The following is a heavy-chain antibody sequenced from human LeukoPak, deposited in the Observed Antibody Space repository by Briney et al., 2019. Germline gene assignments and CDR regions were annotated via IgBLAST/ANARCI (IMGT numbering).Heavy chain of an antibody. J-gene: IGHJ4*02. CDR1: GGSFSGYY. V-gene: IGHV4-34*01. D-gene: IGHD3-9*01. Sequence: PSETLSLTCAVYGGSFSGYYWSRIRQPPGKGLEWIGEINHSGSTNYNPSLKSRVTISVDKSKNQFSLKLSSVTAANTAVYYCAREHVLRYFDTWGQGTLVTVSS. CDR2: INHSGST. CDR3: AREHVLRYFDT.